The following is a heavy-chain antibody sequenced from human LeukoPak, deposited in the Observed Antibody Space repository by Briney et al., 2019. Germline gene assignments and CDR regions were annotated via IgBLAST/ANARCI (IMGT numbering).Heavy chain of an antibody. CDR1: GFTFSSYA. V-gene: IGHV3-64*01. D-gene: IGHD5-24*01. Sequence: GGSLRLSCAASGFTFSSYAMHWVRQAPGKGLEYVSAISSNGGSTYYANSVKGRFTISRDNSKNTLYLRMGSLRAEDTAVYYCARGRDGDYWGQGTLVTVSS. CDR3: ARGRDGDY. J-gene: IGHJ4*02. CDR2: ISSNGGST.